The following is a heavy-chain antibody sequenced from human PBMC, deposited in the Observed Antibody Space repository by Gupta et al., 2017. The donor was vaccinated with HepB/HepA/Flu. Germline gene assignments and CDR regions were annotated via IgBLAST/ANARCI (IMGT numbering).Heavy chain of an antibody. Sequence: QVQLVQSGAEVRKPGASVKVSCKASGYTFTNYDINWVRQATGQGLEWMGWMNTYNGNTGYAQRFQGRVTMTRDTSTSTAYMELSSLRSEDTAVYYCTRPSKGNNWYWFGPWGQGTLVTVSS. CDR3: TRPSKGNNWYWFGP. J-gene: IGHJ5*02. CDR1: GYTFTNYD. CDR2: MNTYNGNT. D-gene: IGHD1-1*01. V-gene: IGHV1-8*01.